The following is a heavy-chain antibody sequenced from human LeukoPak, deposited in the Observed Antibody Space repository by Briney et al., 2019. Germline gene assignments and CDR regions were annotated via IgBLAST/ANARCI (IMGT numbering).Heavy chain of an antibody. CDR1: GFTFSSYE. Sequence: GSLRLSCAASGFTFSSYEMNWVRQPPGKGLEWIGSIYYSGNTYYNPSLKSRVTISVDTSKNQSSLKLSSVTAADTAVYCCARLKEGIDYWGQGTLVTVSS. J-gene: IGHJ4*02. CDR3: ARLKEGIDY. CDR2: IYYSGNT. V-gene: IGHV4-39*01. D-gene: IGHD3-10*01.